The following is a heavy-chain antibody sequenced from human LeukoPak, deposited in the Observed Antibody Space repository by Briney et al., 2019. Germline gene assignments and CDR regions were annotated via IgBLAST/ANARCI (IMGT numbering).Heavy chain of an antibody. Sequence: GASVKVSCKASGYTFTSYGISWVRQAPGQGLEWMGWISAYNGNTNYAQKLQGRVTMTTDTSTSTAYMELRSLRSDDTAVYYCARVGQSHRNYGSRGFLDYWGQGTLVTVSS. CDR1: GYTFTSYG. CDR2: ISAYNGNT. V-gene: IGHV1-18*01. J-gene: IGHJ4*02. D-gene: IGHD4-17*01. CDR3: ARVGQSHRNYGSRGFLDY.